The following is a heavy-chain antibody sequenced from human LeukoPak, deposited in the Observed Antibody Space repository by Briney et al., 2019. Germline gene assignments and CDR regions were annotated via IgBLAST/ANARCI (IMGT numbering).Heavy chain of an antibody. CDR1: GYTFTSYA. J-gene: IGHJ4*02. CDR2: ITAGNGNT. V-gene: IGHV1-3*01. Sequence: ASVNVSCKASGYTFTSYAMHWVRQAPGQRLEWMGGITAGNGNTKYSQKFQGRVTISRDTSASTAYMELSSLRSEDTAVYYCARVGIRYCGGDCYSRLDYWGQGTLVTVSS. CDR3: ARVGIRYCGGDCYSRLDY. D-gene: IGHD2-21*02.